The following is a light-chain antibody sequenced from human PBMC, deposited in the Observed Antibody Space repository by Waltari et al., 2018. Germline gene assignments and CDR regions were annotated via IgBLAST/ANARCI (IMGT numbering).Light chain of an antibody. V-gene: IGKV3-20*01. J-gene: IGKJ4*01. CDR2: GAS. Sequence: CRASQTITGSCLTRYHQKPGQAPRLLIYGASNRAPGIPDRFSGSGSGTDFTLTISRLEPEDSAVYYCQQYDGSVVTFGGGTKVEIK. CDR1: QTITGSC. CDR3: QQYDGSVVT.